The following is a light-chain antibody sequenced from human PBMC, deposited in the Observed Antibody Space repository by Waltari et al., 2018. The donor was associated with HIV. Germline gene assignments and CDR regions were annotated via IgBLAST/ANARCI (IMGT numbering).Light chain of an antibody. J-gene: IGLJ2*01. V-gene: IGLV3-25*03. Sequence: SYELPQPPSVSVSPGQTARLTCSGDALPKQYAYWYQQKAGQAPVLVRPKDSERPSGISERFSGSSSGTTVTLTISGVQAEDEADYNCQSADSSGTDLIFGGGTKLTVL. CDR2: KDS. CDR1: ALPKQY. CDR3: QSADSSGTDLI.